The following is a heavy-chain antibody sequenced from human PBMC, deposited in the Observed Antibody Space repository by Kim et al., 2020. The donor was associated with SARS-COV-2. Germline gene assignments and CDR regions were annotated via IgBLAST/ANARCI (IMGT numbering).Heavy chain of an antibody. Sequence: SLKSRVTISVDTAKNQFSLKLSSVTAADTAVYYCARAGVATSHYYYGMDVWGQGTTVTVSS. V-gene: IGHV4-34*13. D-gene: IGHD5-12*01. CDR3: ARAGVATSHYYYGMDV. J-gene: IGHJ6*02.